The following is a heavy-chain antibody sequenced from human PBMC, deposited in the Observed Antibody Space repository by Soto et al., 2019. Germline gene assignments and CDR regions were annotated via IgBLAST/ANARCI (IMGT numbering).Heavy chain of an antibody. D-gene: IGHD1-26*01. J-gene: IGHJ5*02. V-gene: IGHV3-7*01. CDR3: ARESGHLGGLDWFDP. Sequence: EVQLVASGGGLVQPGGSLRLSCAASGFTFSNYYMSWVRQAPGKGLEWVANIKGDGSERYHVDSVKGRFTISRDNAKNSLYLQMNSLRAEDTAVYYCARESGHLGGLDWFDPWGQGTLVTVSS. CDR2: IKGDGSER. CDR1: GFTFSNYY.